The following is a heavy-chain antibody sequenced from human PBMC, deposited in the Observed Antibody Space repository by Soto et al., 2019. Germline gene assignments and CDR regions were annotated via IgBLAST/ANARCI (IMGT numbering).Heavy chain of an antibody. J-gene: IGHJ6*02. V-gene: IGHV3-30*18. CDR3: AKDATAAGDNDYNTGLDV. CDR2: ITYEGSHQ. Sequence: QVKLVESGGGVVQPGKSVRLSCAASGFTFSLYGIHWVRQAPGKGMEWVAFITYEGSHQDDVDSVKGRCTLSRDNSKNIAYLQMNSPRPEDTAVDDWAKDATAAGDNDYNTGLDVGGHGTTVTVSS. D-gene: IGHD6-13*01. CDR1: GFTFSLYG.